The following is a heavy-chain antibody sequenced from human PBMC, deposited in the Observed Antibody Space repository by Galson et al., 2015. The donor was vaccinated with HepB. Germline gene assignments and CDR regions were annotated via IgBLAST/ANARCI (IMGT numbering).Heavy chain of an antibody. J-gene: IGHJ6*02. Sequence: SLRLSCAASGFTFSSYWMHWVRQAPGKGLVWVSRISGDGNNTNYADSVKGRFTISRDNVKNTLYLQMNSLRVEDTAVYYCARKWEYYYYAMDVWGPGTTVTVSS. CDR3: ARKWEYYYYAMDV. CDR2: ISGDGNNT. D-gene: IGHD1-26*01. V-gene: IGHV3-74*01. CDR1: GFTFSSYW.